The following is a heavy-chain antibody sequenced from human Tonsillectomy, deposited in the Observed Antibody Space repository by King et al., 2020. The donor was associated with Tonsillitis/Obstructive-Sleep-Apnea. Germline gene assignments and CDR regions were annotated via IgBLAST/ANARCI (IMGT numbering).Heavy chain of an antibody. CDR2: INSDGSST. CDR3: SRVADLPTSGPTYYYGMDV. V-gene: IGHV3-74*01. D-gene: IGHD1-26*01. Sequence: VQLVESGGDLVQPGGSLRHSCAASGFTFISYWMHWVRQAPGKGLVWVSRINSDGSSTSYADSVKGRFTISRDNANNTLYVQMSSLRAEDTAVYYCSRVADLPTSGPTYYYGMDVWGQGTTVTVSS. J-gene: IGHJ6*02. CDR1: GFTFISYW.